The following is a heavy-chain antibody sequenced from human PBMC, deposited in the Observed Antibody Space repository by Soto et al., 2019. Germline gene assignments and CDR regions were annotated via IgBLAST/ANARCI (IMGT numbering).Heavy chain of an antibody. V-gene: IGHV1-69*13. Sequence: SVKVSCKASGGTFSSYAISWVRQAPGQGLEWMGGIIPIFGTANYAQKFQGRVTITADESTSTAYMELSSLRSEDTAVYYCARDWDYYDSSGPYPNWFGPWGQGTLVTVSS. CDR3: ARDWDYYDSSGPYPNWFGP. J-gene: IGHJ5*02. CDR1: GGTFSSYA. D-gene: IGHD3-22*01. CDR2: IIPIFGTA.